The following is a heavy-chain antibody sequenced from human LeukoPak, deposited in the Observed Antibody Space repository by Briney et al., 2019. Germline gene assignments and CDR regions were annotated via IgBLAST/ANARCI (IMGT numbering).Heavy chain of an antibody. CDR2: TYYRSNLYK. J-gene: IGHJ3*02. Sequence: SQTLSLTCAVSGDIFSSNSAAWDWIRQAPARGLEWLVRTYYRSNLYKDYAESVKNRITITPATSNNQFSLQLNSVTPEDTAVYYCARHHSQLDAFDIWGQGTMVTVSS. V-gene: IGHV6-1*01. CDR1: GDIFSSNSAA. CDR3: ARHHSQLDAFDI. D-gene: IGHD1-14*01.